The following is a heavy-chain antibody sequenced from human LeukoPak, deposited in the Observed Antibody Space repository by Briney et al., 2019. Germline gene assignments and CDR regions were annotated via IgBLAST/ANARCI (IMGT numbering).Heavy chain of an antibody. CDR3: ARSPVIVVVRAARYYYYYYIDV. CDR1: GYTFTGYY. CDR2: INPNSGGT. J-gene: IGHJ6*03. V-gene: IGHV1-2*02. Sequence: GASVKVSCKASGYTFTGYYMHWVRQAPGQGLEWMGWINPNSGGTNYAQKFQGRVTMTRDTSISTAYMELSRLRSDDTAVYYCARSPVIVVVRAARYYYYYYIDVWGKGTTVTVSS. D-gene: IGHD2-2*01.